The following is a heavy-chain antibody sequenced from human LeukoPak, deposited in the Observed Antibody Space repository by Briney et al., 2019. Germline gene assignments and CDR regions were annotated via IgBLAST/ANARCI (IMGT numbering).Heavy chain of an antibody. V-gene: IGHV3-15*01. CDR2: IKSKTDGGTT. J-gene: IGHJ4*02. Sequence: GGSLRLSCAASGFTFSNYEMNWVRQAPGKGLEWVGRIKSKTDGGTTDYTAPVNGRFTISRDDSINTLYLQMNTLKAEDTAVYYCATYNYGSYFYGSIRYWGQGTLVTVSS. D-gene: IGHD3-10*01. CDR1: GFTFSNYE. CDR3: ATYNYGSYFYGSIRY.